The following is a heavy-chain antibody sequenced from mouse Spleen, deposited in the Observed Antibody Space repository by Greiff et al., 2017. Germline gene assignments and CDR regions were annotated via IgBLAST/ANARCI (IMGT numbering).Heavy chain of an antibody. CDR2: IHPNSGST. Sequence: QVQLQQSGAELVKPGASVKLSCKASGYTFTSYWMHWVKQRPGQGLEWIGMIHPNSGSTNYNEKFKSKATLTVDKSSSTAYMQLSSLTSEDSAVYYCAREGVIYFDYWGQGTTLTVSS. D-gene: IGHD1-1*01. J-gene: IGHJ2*01. V-gene: IGHV1-64*01. CDR1: GYTFTSYW. CDR3: AREGVIYFDY.